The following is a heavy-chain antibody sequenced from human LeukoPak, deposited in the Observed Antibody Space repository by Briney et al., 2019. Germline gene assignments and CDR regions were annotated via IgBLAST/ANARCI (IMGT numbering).Heavy chain of an antibody. D-gene: IGHD4-17*01. V-gene: IGHV4-4*07. J-gene: IGHJ4*02. CDR3: ARDRDYGDLYYFDY. CDR2: IYTSGST. CDR1: GGSISSYY. Sequence: PSETLSLTCTVSGGSISSYYRSWIRQPAGKGLEWIGRIYTSGSTNYNPSLKSRITMSVDTSKNQFSLKLSSVTAADTAVYYCARDRDYGDLYYFDYWGQGTLVTVSS.